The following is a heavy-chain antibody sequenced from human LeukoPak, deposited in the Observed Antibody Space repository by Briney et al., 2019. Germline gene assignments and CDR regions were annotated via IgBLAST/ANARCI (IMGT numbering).Heavy chain of an antibody. J-gene: IGHJ3*01. CDR1: GFTFDNYA. Sequence: TGGSLRLSCAASGFTFDNYAMHWVRQAPGKGLEWVSGISWNSGIIAYADSVKGRFTISRDNGKNTLSLRMNTLGVEDTAIYYCVRDSPRAFVLWGRGTMVTVS. V-gene: IGHV3-9*01. CDR2: ISWNSGII. CDR3: VRDSPRAFVL.